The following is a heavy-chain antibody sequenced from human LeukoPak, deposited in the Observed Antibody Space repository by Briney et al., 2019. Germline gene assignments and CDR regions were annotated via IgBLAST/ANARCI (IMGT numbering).Heavy chain of an antibody. V-gene: IGHV5-51*01. J-gene: IGHJ3*02. CDR3: ARPREEGTAMGLRAFDI. CDR2: ICPGDSDT. CDR1: GYSFNSYW. D-gene: IGHD5-18*01. Sequence: GESLKISCKGSGYSFNSYWIGWVRQMPGKGLEWMGIICPGDSDTRYSPSFQGQVTISADKSISTAYLQWSSLKASDTAMYYCARPREEGTAMGLRAFDIWGQGTMVTVSS.